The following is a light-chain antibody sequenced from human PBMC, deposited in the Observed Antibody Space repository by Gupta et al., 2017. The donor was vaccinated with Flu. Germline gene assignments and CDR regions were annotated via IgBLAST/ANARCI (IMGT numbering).Light chain of an antibody. J-gene: IGLJ3*02. Sequence: QSALTQPASVSGSPGQSITISCTGTSGDVGGYYYVSWYQQYPGKAPKLIIYEVHNRPSGVSNRFSGSKSGNTASLTISRLQAEDEADYYCSSYTSSSTRVFGGGTKVTVL. CDR2: EVH. V-gene: IGLV2-14*01. CDR1: SGDVGGYYY. CDR3: SSYTSSSTRV.